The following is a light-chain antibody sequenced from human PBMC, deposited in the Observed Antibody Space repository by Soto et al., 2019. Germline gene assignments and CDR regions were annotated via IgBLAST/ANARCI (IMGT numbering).Light chain of an antibody. Sequence: DIQMTQSPSTLSASVGDTVSVTFRASQVFIGWLAWYQQKPGEAPKLLIYDASALPRGVPSRFSGSGSGTEFTLTISSLQPEDFATYYCLQHNSYPWTFGQGTKVDI. CDR1: QVFIGW. J-gene: IGKJ1*01. V-gene: IGKV1-5*01. CDR3: LQHNSYPWT. CDR2: DAS.